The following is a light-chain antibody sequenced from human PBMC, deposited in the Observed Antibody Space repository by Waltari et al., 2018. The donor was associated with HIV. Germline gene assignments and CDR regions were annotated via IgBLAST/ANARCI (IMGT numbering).Light chain of an antibody. Sequence: NLMLTQPRSVSGSPGKTVTISCTRSSGSIASNYVQWFLQRPDSAPTTLIYEDDHRPSGVPDRFSGSIDSSSNSASLTISGLKTEDEADYYCQSYDATTVVFGGGTRLTVL. CDR1: SGSIASNY. CDR3: QSYDATTVV. CDR2: EDD. V-gene: IGLV6-57*03. J-gene: IGLJ2*01.